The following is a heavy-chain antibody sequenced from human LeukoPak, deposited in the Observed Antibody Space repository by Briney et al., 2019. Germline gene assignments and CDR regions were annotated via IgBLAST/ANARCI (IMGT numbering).Heavy chain of an antibody. J-gene: IGHJ4*02. Sequence: PSETLSLTCAVYGGSFSGYYWSWIRQPPGKGLEWIGEINHSGSTNYNPSLKSRVTISVDTSKNQFSLKLSSVTAADTAVCYCARRGSGYYYDLDYWGQGTLVTVSS. D-gene: IGHD3-22*01. CDR1: GGSFSGYY. CDR3: ARRGSGYYYDLDY. V-gene: IGHV4-34*01. CDR2: INHSGST.